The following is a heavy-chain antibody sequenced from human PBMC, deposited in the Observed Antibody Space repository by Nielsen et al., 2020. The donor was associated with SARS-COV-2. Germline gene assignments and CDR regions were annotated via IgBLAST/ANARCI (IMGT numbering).Heavy chain of an antibody. J-gene: IGHJ4*02. D-gene: IGHD6-19*01. Sequence: SETLSLTCTVSSGSIRTTSYYWVWIRQPPGKGLEWNGSIFYSGTTYYNPSLKSRVTISVDTSKNHFSLNLSSVTAADTAVYFCAGIHSSASIDFWGQGTLVTVSS. CDR2: IFYSGTT. V-gene: IGHV4-39*02. CDR3: AGIHSSASIDF. CDR1: SGSIRTTSYY.